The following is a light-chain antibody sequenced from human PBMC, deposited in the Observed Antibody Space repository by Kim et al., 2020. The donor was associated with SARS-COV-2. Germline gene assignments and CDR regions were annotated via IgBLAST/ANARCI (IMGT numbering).Light chain of an antibody. CDR1: KLGDKY. CDR2: QDS. Sequence: SYELTQPPSVSVSPGQTASITCAGDKLGDKYARWYQQKPGQSPVLVIYQDSKRPSGIPERFSGSNSGNTATLTISGTQAMDEADYYCQAWDSSTVVFGG. V-gene: IGLV3-1*01. CDR3: QAWDSSTVV. J-gene: IGLJ2*01.